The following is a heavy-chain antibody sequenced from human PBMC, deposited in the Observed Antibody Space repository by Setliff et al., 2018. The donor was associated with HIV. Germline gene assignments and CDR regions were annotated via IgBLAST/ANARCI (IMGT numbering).Heavy chain of an antibody. D-gene: IGHD6-19*01. CDR3: ASTGGWYYGMDV. J-gene: IGHJ6*02. CDR1: GFTFSTYW. CDR2: IKQDGSNK. V-gene: IGHV3-7*01. Sequence: GGSLRLSCAASGFTFSTYWMSWVRQAPGKGLEWVANIKQDGSNKYYADSVKDRFTISRDNSKNTLYLQMNSLRAEDTAVYYCASTGGWYYGMDVWGQGTTVTVSS.